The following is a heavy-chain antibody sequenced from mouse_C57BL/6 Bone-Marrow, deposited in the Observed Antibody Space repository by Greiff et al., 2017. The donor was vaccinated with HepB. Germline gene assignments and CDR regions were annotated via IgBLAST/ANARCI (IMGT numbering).Heavy chain of an antibody. J-gene: IGHJ4*01. D-gene: IGHD1-1*01. CDR1: GFNIKDDY. V-gene: IGHV14-4*01. CDR3: TFRLRGAMDY. CDR2: IDPENGDT. Sequence: EVQLKESGAELVRPGASVKLSCTASGFNIKDDYMHWVKQRPEQGLEWIGWIDPENGDTEYASKFQGKATITADTSSTTAYLQLSSLTSEDTAVYYCTFRLRGAMDYWGQGTSVTVSS.